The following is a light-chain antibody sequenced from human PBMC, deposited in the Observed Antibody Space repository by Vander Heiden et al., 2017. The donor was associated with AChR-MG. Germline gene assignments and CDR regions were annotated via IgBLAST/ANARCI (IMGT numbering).Light chain of an antibody. CDR1: QRVTGNY. Sequence: DIVLTQSPGTLSLSPGERATLSCRASQRVTGNYLAWYQQKPGQAPRLFMFDASTRATGIPDRFSGSGSGTDFTLTISRLQPEDFAVYYCQQDDNSKWTFGQGTKVEIK. CDR3: QQDDNSKWT. J-gene: IGKJ1*01. CDR2: DAS. V-gene: IGKV3-20*01.